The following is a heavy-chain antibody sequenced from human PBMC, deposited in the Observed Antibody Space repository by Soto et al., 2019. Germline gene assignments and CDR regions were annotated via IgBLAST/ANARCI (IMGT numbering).Heavy chain of an antibody. CDR1: GFTFSSYG. CDR2: ISNDGSIQ. CDR3: AKDRRDSSGTCSRCFGMDV. J-gene: IGHJ6*02. Sequence: LRLSCAASGFTFSSYGMHWVRQAPGKGLEWVTIISNDGSIQYYGDSVKGRFTVSRDNSKNTVFLEMNSLTAEDTATYYCAKDRRDSSGTCSRCFGMDVWGQGTTVTVSS. V-gene: IGHV3-30*18. D-gene: IGHD6-19*01.